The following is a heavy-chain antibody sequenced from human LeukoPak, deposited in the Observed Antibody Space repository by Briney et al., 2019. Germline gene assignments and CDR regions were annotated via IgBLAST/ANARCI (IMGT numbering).Heavy chain of an antibody. CDR3: ARDQYSSGYDAFDI. V-gene: IGHV4-30-4*08. Sequence: SETLSLTXTVSGGSISSGDYYWSWIRQPPGKGLEWIGYIYYSGGTYYNPSLKSRVTISVDTSKNQFSLKLSSVTAADTAVYYCARDQYSSGYDAFDIWGQGTMVTVSS. CDR1: GGSISSGDYY. D-gene: IGHD6-19*01. J-gene: IGHJ3*02. CDR2: IYYSGGT.